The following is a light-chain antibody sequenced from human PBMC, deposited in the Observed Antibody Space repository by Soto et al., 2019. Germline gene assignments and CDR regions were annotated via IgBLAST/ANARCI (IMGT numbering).Light chain of an antibody. CDR1: QSVSSN. CDR2: GAS. CDR3: QQYNNGPLG. V-gene: IGKV3-15*01. Sequence: EIVMTQSPATLSVSPGERATLSCRASQSVSSNLAWYQQKPGQAPRLLIYGASTRATGIPARFSASGSGTEFTLTISSLHSEDFAVYYCQQYNNGPLGFGPGTKVDIK. J-gene: IGKJ3*01.